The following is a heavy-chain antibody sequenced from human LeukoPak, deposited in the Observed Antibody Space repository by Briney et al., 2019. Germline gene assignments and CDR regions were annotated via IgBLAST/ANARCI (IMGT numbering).Heavy chain of an antibody. V-gene: IGHV1-46*01. J-gene: IGHJ4*02. CDR3: GRSDTAMVYIDY. Sequence: ASVKVSCKXSGYTLTTNYMQWVRQAPGQGLEWMGIIDPSGGGTSSAQKFQGRLTMTRDTSTSTVYMELTSLRSEDTAVYYCGRSDTAMVYIDYWGQGTLVTVSS. CDR2: IDPSGGGT. CDR1: GYTLTTNY. D-gene: IGHD5-18*01.